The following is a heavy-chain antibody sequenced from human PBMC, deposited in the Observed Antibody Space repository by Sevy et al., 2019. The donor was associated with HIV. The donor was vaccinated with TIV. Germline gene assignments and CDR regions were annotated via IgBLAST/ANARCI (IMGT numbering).Heavy chain of an antibody. CDR3: TRDDIYTHPWEFDW. D-gene: IGHD1-26*01. CDR2: FNPNNGDS. Sequence: ASVKVSCKASGYTFTDYYMHWVRQAPGQGLEWMGWFNPNNGDSRSAQKFQGRVTLTEDMSLSSAYMELSRLGSDDTAIYFCTRDDIYTHPWEFDWWGHGALVTVSS. CDR1: GYTFTDYY. V-gene: IGHV1-2*02. J-gene: IGHJ4*01.